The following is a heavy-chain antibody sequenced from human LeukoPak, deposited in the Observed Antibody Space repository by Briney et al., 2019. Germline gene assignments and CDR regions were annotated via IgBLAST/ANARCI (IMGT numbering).Heavy chain of an antibody. CDR2: IWYDGSNK. CDR1: GFTFSSYG. CDR3: AKGYSSGWYGYDMDV. V-gene: IGHV3-33*06. Sequence: GGSLRLSCAASGFTFSSYGMHWVRQAPGKGLEWVAVIWYDGSNKYYADSVKGRFTISRDNSKNTLYLQMNSLRAEDTAVYYCAKGYSSGWYGYDMDVWGKGTTVTVSS. D-gene: IGHD6-19*01. J-gene: IGHJ6*03.